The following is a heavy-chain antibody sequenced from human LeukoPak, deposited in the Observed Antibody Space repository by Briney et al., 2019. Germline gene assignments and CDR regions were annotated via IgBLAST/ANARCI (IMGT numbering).Heavy chain of an antibody. CDR3: ARADGSSGYRLYYFDY. CDR2: INYSGGA. D-gene: IGHD3-22*01. J-gene: IGHJ4*02. V-gene: IGHV4-31*03. CDR1: GGSISSGGYY. Sequence: SETLSLTCTVSGGSISSGGYYWTWIRQHPGKGLEWIGYINYSGGAYYNPSLKSRVTISVDTSKNHFSLKLSSVTAADTAVYYCARADGSSGYRLYYFDYWGQGTLVTVSS.